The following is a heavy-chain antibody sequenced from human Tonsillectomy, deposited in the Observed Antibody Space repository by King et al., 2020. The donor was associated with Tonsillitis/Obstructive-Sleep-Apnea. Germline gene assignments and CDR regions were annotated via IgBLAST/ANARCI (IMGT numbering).Heavy chain of an antibody. CDR3: ARVRQGAMRAEYFQH. D-gene: IGHD2-2*01. Sequence: QLVQSGAEVKKPGASVKVSCKASGYTFTSYAMHWVRQAPGQRLEWMGWINAGNGNTKYSQKVQGRVTITRDTSASTAYMELSSLRSEDTAVYYCARVRQGAMRAEYFQHWGQGTLVTVSS. J-gene: IGHJ1*01. CDR1: GYTFTSYA. V-gene: IGHV1-3*01. CDR2: INAGNGNT.